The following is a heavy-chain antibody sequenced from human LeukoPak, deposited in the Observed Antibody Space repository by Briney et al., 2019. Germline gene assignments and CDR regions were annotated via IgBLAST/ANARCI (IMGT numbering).Heavy chain of an antibody. CDR2: IRYDGSNK. Sequence: PGGSLRLSCAASGFTFSSYWMSWVRQAPGKGLEWVAFIRYDGSNKYYADSVKGRFTISRDNSKNTLYLQMNSLRAEDTAVYYCAKDWGYCSSTSCYNTDAFDIWGQGTMVTVSS. V-gene: IGHV3-30*02. D-gene: IGHD2-2*01. CDR3: AKDWGYCSSTSCYNTDAFDI. J-gene: IGHJ3*02. CDR1: GFTFSSYW.